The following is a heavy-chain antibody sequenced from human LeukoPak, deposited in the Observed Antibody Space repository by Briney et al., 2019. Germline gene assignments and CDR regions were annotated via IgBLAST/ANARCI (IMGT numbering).Heavy chain of an antibody. D-gene: IGHD3-22*01. CDR2: ISGTGGST. J-gene: IGHJ4*02. CDR3: AKGPYDSSGYYYDY. Sequence: GGSLRLSCAASGFTFSDYYMSWVRQAPGKGLEWVSAISGTGGSTYSADSVKGRFTISRDNSKNTLYLQMNSLRAEDTAVYYCAKGPYDSSGYYYDYWGQGTLVTVSS. V-gene: IGHV3-23*01. CDR1: GFTFSDYY.